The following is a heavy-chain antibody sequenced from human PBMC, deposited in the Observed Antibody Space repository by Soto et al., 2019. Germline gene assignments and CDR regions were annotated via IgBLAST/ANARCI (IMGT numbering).Heavy chain of an antibody. Sequence: SETLSLTCTVSGGSISSYYWSWIRQPPGKGLEWIGYIYYSGSTNYNPSLKSRVTISVDTSKNQFSLKLSSVTAADTAVYYCASRGYCSGGSCLTPYYYYYMDVWGKGTTVTVSS. CDR2: IYYSGST. J-gene: IGHJ6*03. D-gene: IGHD2-15*01. CDR3: ASRGYCSGGSCLTPYYYYYMDV. CDR1: GGSISSYY. V-gene: IGHV4-59*08.